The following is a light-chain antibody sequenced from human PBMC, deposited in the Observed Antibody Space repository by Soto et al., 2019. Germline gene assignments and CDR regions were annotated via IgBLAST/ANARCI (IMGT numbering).Light chain of an antibody. CDR2: KAS. CDR1: QIISTW. J-gene: IGKJ1*01. CDR3: QQYNTYPWT. Sequence: DTQMTQSPSTLSASVGDRVTITCRASQIISTWLAWYQQKPGKAPKLLIYKASSLESGVPSRFSGGGSGTEFPLSISSLQPDDFATYYCQQYNTYPWTFGQGTKVEIK. V-gene: IGKV1-5*03.